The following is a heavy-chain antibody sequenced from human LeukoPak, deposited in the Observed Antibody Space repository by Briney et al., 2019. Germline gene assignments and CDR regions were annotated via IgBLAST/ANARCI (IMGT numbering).Heavy chain of an antibody. D-gene: IGHD6-13*01. CDR2: IYYSGNT. J-gene: IGHJ4*02. V-gene: IGHV4-59*12. CDR1: GGSISSYY. Sequence: PSETLSLTCTVSGGSISSYYWSWIRQPPGKGLEWIGYIYYSGNTNYNSSLESRVTISVDTSKNQFSLKLSSVTAADTAVYYCARGRSSSWYYWGQGTLVTVSS. CDR3: ARGRSSSWYY.